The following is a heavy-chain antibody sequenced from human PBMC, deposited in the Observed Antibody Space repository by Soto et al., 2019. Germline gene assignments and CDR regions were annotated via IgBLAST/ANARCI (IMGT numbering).Heavy chain of an antibody. Sequence: ASVKVSCKASGYTFTNYYMHWVRQAPGQGLEWMGIIKPTSGETTYAQKLLGRATMTRDTSTGTLYMELSSLRFEDMSFYYCARLYCISTSCYLGMDVWGQGTTVTVSS. V-gene: IGHV1-46*01. CDR2: IKPTSGET. J-gene: IGHJ6*02. CDR1: GYTFTNYY. CDR3: ARLYCISTSCYLGMDV. D-gene: IGHD2-2*01.